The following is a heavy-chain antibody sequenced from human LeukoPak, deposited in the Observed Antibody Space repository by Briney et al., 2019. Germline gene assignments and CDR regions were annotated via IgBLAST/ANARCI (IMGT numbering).Heavy chain of an antibody. J-gene: IGHJ1*01. D-gene: IGHD2-21*02. V-gene: IGHV3-21*01. Sequence: GGSLRLSCAASGFTFSDYFMNWVRQAPGKGLEYVSSISGSSRHIYYADSVKGRFTISRDNTKSSLYLQMNSLRVEDMAVYYCARGYCGGDSYGDWGQGPLVTVSS. CDR2: ISGSSRHI. CDR3: ARGYCGGDSYGD. CDR1: GFTFSDYF.